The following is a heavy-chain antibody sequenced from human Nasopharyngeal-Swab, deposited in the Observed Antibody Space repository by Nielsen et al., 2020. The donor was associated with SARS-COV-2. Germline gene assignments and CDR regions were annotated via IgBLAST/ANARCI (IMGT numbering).Heavy chain of an antibody. Sequence: GESLKISCAASGFTFSSYGMHWVRQAPGKGLEWVAVISYDGSNKYYADSVKGRFTISRDNSKNTLYLQMNSLRAEDTAVYYCAKGVRGVIIAFDIWGQGTMVT. CDR2: ISYDGSNK. D-gene: IGHD3-10*01. V-gene: IGHV3-30*18. CDR3: AKGVRGVIIAFDI. J-gene: IGHJ3*02. CDR1: GFTFSSYG.